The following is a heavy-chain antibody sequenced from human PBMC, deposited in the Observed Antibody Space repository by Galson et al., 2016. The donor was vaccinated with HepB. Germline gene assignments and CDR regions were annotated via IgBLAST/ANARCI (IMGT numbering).Heavy chain of an antibody. J-gene: IGHJ4*02. CDR1: GFSFTSFY. CDR3: AREGGSSWGFDY. Sequence: SVKVSCKASGFSFTSFYMHWVRQAPGQGLEWLGIVDPNYPQQFQGRVSMTGDTSTSTVYMELNSLTSEDTAVYYCAREGGSSWGFDYWGQGTLVIVSS. D-gene: IGHD1-26*01. V-gene: IGHV1-46*01. CDR2: VDP.